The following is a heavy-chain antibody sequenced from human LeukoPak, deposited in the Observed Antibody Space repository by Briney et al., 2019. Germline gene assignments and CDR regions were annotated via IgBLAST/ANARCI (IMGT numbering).Heavy chain of an antibody. CDR2: IYWDDDK. CDR1: GFSLSTSGVG. V-gene: IGHV2-5*02. CDR3: AHPRGAGGYGGTGFDY. J-gene: IGHJ4*02. Sequence: ESGPTLVKPTQTLTLTCTFSGFSLSTSGVGVGWICQPPGKALEWLALIYWDDDKRYSPSLKSRLTITKDTSKNQVVLTMTNMDPVDTATYYCAHPRGAGGYGGTGFDYWGQGTLVTVSS. D-gene: IGHD1-26*01.